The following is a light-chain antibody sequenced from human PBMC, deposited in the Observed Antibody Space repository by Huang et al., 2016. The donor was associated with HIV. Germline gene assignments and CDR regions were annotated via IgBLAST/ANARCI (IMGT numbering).Light chain of an antibody. V-gene: IGKV1-39*01. Sequence: DILLTQSPSSLSASVGDRVTITCRASQNINTYLNWYQQKPGKAPNLLIHSASTLQTGVPSRFSGSGSGTDFTLPVNSLQPEDSATYYCQQGYSALITFGQGTRL. CDR1: QNINTY. CDR3: QQGYSALIT. J-gene: IGKJ5*01. CDR2: SAS.